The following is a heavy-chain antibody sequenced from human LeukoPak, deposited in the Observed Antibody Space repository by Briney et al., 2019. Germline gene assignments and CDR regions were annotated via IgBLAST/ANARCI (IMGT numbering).Heavy chain of an antibody. J-gene: IGHJ6*02. V-gene: IGHV4-34*01. CDR1: GGSFSGYY. D-gene: IGHD6-19*01. Sequence: SETLSLTCAVYGGSFSGYYWSWIRQPPGKGLEWIGEINHSGSTNYNPSLKSRVTISVDTSKNQFSLKLSSVTAADTAVYYCAKRAPPRSSGWSWRYYGMDVWGQGTTVTVSS. CDR2: INHSGST. CDR3: AKRAPPRSSGWSWRYYGMDV.